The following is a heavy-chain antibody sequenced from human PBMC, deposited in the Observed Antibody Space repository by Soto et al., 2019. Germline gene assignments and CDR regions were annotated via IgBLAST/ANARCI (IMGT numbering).Heavy chain of an antibody. CDR1: GDTFTSYD. CDR2: MNPKSGNT. Sequence: QVQLGKSGPEVKKPGASVTVSCKASGDTFTSYDINGVRQATGQGLEWMGWMNPKSGNTGYAQKFQGRVTMTRNTSISTAYMELSSLRSEDTAVYYCARGQHSSSWSDPYDYWGQGTLVTVSS. V-gene: IGHV1-8*01. CDR3: ARGQHSSSWSDPYDY. J-gene: IGHJ4*02. D-gene: IGHD6-13*01.